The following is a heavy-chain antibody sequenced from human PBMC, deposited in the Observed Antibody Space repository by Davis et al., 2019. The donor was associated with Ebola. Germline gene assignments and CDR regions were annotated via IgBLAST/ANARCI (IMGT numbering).Heavy chain of an antibody. CDR1: GFTFSTYS. V-gene: IGHV3-21*01. D-gene: IGHD3-22*01. J-gene: IGHJ3*02. CDR3: ARGGYHDNSGYSHEAFDI. CDR2: ISSSSYFI. Sequence: PGGSLRLSCAASGFTFSTYSMNWVRQAPGKGLEWVSSISSSSYFIYYADSLKGRFTVSRDNAKKSLYLQVDSLRAEDTAVYYCARGGYHDNSGYSHEAFDIWGQGTMVTVSS.